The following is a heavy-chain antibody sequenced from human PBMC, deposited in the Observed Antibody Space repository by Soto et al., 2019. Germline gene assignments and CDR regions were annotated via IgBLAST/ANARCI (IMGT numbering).Heavy chain of an antibody. Sequence: ASVKVSCKASGYTFTGYYMHWVRQAPGQGLEWMGWINPNSGGTNYAQKFQGRVTMTRDTSISTAYMELSRLRSDDTAVYYCAKSGGSCYRCNWFDPWGQGTLVT. CDR2: INPNSGGT. CDR1: GYTFTGYY. D-gene: IGHD2-15*01. V-gene: IGHV1-2*02. CDR3: AKSGGSCYRCNWFDP. J-gene: IGHJ5*02.